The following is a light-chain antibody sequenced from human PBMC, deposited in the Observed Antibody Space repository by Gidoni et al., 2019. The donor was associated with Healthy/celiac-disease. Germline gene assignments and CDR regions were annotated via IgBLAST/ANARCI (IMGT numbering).Light chain of an antibody. Sequence: SYELTQPPSVSVSPGQTARITCSGDALPKQYAYWYQQKPSQAPVLLIYKDSERPSGIPERFSVSSSGTTVTLTISGFQAEDEADDYCQSADSSGTYQDVVFGGGTKLTVL. J-gene: IGLJ2*01. CDR2: KDS. V-gene: IGLV3-25*03. CDR3: QSADSSGTYQDVV. CDR1: ALPKQY.